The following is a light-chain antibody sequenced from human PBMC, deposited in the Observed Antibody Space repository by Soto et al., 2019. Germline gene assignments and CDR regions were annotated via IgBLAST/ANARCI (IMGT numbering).Light chain of an antibody. V-gene: IGKV2-28*01. CDR3: MQAVQTPWS. CDR2: MAS. J-gene: IGKJ1*01. Sequence: EIVVTQSPLSLPVILGESASISCRPSQSLLHSNGFNYLDWYLQRPGQSPQLLIYMASSRASGVPDRFSGSGSGTDFTLTITRVEAGDVGIYYCMQAVQTPWSFGQGTKVEIK. CDR1: QSLLHSNGFNY.